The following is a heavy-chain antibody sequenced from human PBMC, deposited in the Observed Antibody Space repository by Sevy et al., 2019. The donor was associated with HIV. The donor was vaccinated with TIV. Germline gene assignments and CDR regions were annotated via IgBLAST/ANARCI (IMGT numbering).Heavy chain of an antibody. Sequence: GGSLRLSCAASGFTFTNYAMNWVRQAPGKGLEWVSGISDSGDTTQYAESVKDRFTISRDNSKNTVSRQMSSLRADDTAIYYCAKLPSTVMFREKGYWGQGTRVTVSS. CDR2: ISDSGDTT. CDR1: GFTFTNYA. J-gene: IGHJ4*02. V-gene: IGHV3-23*01. CDR3: AKLPSTVMFREKGY. D-gene: IGHD3-10*01.